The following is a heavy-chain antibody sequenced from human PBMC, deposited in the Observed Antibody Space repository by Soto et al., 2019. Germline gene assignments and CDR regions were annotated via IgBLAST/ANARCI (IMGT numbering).Heavy chain of an antibody. Sequence: PSETLSLTCSVSGGSISGSYWSWIRQSPGKGLERLGYVYYTGSTNYSPSLRSRVSISVDTSKNEFSLRLSSVTAADTAVYFCARSVAVPGAHIDYWGQGTRVTVSS. J-gene: IGHJ4*02. CDR1: GGSISGSY. D-gene: IGHD6-19*01. CDR3: ARSVAVPGAHIDY. CDR2: VYYTGST. V-gene: IGHV4-59*01.